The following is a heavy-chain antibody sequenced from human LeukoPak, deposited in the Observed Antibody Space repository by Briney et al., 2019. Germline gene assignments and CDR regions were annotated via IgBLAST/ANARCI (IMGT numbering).Heavy chain of an antibody. CDR3: ARDPPRGYSYGRTNDY. D-gene: IGHD5-18*01. V-gene: IGHV1-2*02. CDR2: INPNSGGT. J-gene: IGHJ4*02. Sequence: ASVKVSCKASGFTFTGYYMHWVRQAPGQGLEWMGWINPNSGGTSYAQKFQGRITMTRDTSISTAYMELSRLRSDDTAVYYCARDPPRGYSYGRTNDYWGQGTLVTVSS. CDR1: GFTFTGYY.